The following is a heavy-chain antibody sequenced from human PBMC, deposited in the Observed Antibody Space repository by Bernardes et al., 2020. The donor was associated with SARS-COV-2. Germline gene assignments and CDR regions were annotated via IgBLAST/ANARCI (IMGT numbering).Heavy chain of an antibody. CDR2: FDPEDGET. J-gene: IGHJ6*02. V-gene: IGHV1-24*01. CDR1: GYTLPELS. D-gene: IGHD6-19*01. CDR3: ATAIAVAGTFVSYYYYYGMDV. Sequence: ASVQVSCKVSGYTLPELSMHWVRQAPGKGLEWMGGFDPEDGETIYAQKFQGRVTMTEDTSTDTAYMELSSLRSEDTAVYYCATAIAVAGTFVSYYYYYGMDVWGQGTTVTVSS.